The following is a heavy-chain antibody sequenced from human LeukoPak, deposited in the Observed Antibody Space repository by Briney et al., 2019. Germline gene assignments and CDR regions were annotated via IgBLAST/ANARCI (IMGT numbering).Heavy chain of an antibody. CDR2: INHSGST. V-gene: IGHV4-34*01. Sequence: SETLSLTCAVYGGSFSGYYWSWIRQPPGKGLEWIGEINHSGSTNYNPSLKSRVTISVDTSKNQFSLKLSSVTAADTAVYYCARRSRGDYVWGSYRYSLYFNYWGQGTLVTVSS. J-gene: IGHJ4*02. D-gene: IGHD3-16*02. CDR1: GGSFSGYY. CDR3: ARRSRGDYVWGSYRYSLYFNY.